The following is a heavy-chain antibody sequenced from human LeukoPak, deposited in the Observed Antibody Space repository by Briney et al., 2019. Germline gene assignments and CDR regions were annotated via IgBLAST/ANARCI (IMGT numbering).Heavy chain of an antibody. Sequence: PSETLSLTCAVYGGSFSGYYWSWIRQPPGKGLEWIGEINHSGSTNYNPSLKSRVTISVDTSKSQFSLKLSSVTAADTAVYYCARGPRASSSWYAWFDPWGQGTLVTVSS. J-gene: IGHJ5*02. V-gene: IGHV4-34*01. D-gene: IGHD6-13*01. CDR2: INHSGST. CDR1: GGSFSGYY. CDR3: ARGPRASSSWYAWFDP.